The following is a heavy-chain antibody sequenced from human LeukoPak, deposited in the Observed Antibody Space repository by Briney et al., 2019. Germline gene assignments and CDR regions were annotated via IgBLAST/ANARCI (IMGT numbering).Heavy chain of an antibody. CDR1: GFTFTNYA. J-gene: IGHJ4*02. CDR2: ISKSGDIT. CDR3: AKDASTTNNFYFFDY. Sequence: GGSLRLSCAASGFTFTNYAMTWVRQAPGKGLEWISGISKSGDITFYADSVKGRFTISRDTSKSAVYLQMNNLRAEDTAIYSCAKDASTTNNFYFFDYWGQGALATVSS. V-gene: IGHV3-23*01. D-gene: IGHD1-1*01.